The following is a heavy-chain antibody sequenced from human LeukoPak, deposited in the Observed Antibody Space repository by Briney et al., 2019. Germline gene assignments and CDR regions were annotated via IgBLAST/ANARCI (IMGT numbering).Heavy chain of an antibody. Sequence: PSETLSLTCTASGGSISSFFWSWIRQPPGQGLEWIGYVHPSGSTKYNPSLKSRLIISGDMSKNQFSLKLRSVSVADTAVYYCARLAPGNYDILTGDPKVVFDYWGQGALVTVSS. D-gene: IGHD3-9*01. CDR1: GGSISSFF. CDR2: VHPSGST. V-gene: IGHV4-59*01. CDR3: ARLAPGNYDILTGDPKVVFDY. J-gene: IGHJ4*02.